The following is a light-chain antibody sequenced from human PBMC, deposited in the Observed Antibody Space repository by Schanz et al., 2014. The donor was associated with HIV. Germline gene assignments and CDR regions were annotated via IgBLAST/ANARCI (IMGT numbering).Light chain of an antibody. Sequence: QSALAQPPSASGSPGQSVTISCTGTSSDVGSYNLVSWYQQHPGKAPKLMIYEVSKRPSGVSNRFSGSKSGNTASLTISGLQAEDEADYYCNSYTSKNTPIFGGGTKLTVL. CDR3: NSYTSKNTPI. CDR1: SSDVGSYNL. V-gene: IGLV2-14*02. CDR2: EVS. J-gene: IGLJ2*01.